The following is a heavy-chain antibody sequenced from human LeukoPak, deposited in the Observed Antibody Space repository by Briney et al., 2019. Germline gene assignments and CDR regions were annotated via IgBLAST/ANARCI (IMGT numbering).Heavy chain of an antibody. CDR2: IYNSGNT. CDR1: GGSISSHY. V-gene: IGHV4-59*11. D-gene: IGHD3-10*01. Sequence: PSETLSLTCTVSGGSISSHYWSWIRQSPGKGLEWIGYIYNSGNTNYNPSLKSRVTISVDMSKNRFSLNLSSVTAADTAVYYCGRGLGFVRGVIKPIDYWGQGAPVTVSS. J-gene: IGHJ4*02. CDR3: GRGLGFVRGVIKPIDY.